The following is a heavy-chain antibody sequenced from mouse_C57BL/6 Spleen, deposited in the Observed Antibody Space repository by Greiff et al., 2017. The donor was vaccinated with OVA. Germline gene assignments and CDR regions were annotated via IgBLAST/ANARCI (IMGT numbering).Heavy chain of an antibody. CDR3: ARLYYSHYFDY. CDR1: GYTFTDYY. CDR2: INPNNGGT. Sequence: EVQLQQSGPELVKPGASVKISCKASGYTFTDYYMNWVKQSHGKSLEWIGDINPNNGGTSYNQKFKGKATLTVDKSSSTAYMELRSLTSEDSAVYYCARLYYSHYFDYWGQGTTLTVSS. V-gene: IGHV1-26*01. D-gene: IGHD2-12*01. J-gene: IGHJ2*01.